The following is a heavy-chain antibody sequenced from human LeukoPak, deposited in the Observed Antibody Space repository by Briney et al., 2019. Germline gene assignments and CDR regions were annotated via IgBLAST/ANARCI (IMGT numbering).Heavy chain of an antibody. CDR3: ARAGGCDYYDSSGYCLFDY. Sequence: ASVKVSFKASGYTFTSYYMHWVRQAPGQGLEWMGIINPSGGSTSYAQKFQGRVTMTRDTSTSTVYMELSSLRSEDTAVYYCARAGGCDYYDSSGYCLFDYWGQGTLVTVSS. V-gene: IGHV1-46*01. J-gene: IGHJ4*02. CDR2: INPSGGST. CDR1: GYTFTSYY. D-gene: IGHD3-22*01.